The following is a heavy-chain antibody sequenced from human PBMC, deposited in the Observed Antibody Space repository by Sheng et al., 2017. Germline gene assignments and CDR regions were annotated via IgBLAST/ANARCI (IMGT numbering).Heavy chain of an antibody. CDR3: VKDLRTHFYGMDV. CDR2: INWDGSNT. J-gene: IGHJ6*02. Sequence: EVQLVESGGSVVQPGGTLRLSCAASGFTFDDYGMHWVRQVPGKGLEWVSFINWDGSNTYYGDSVKGRFTISRDNRKNCLYLQMNSLRPEDTAFYYCVKDLRTHFYGMDVWGRGTPVIVSS. CDR1: GFTFDDYG. V-gene: IGHV3-43D*04.